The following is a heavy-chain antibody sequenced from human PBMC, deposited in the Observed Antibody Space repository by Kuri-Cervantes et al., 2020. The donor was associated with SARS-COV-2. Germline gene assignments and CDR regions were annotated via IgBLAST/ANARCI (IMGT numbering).Heavy chain of an antibody. CDR3: ANPTGHYYYGMDV. V-gene: IGHV3-30*18. Sequence: GESLKISCAASGFNFSRTDMHWVRQAPGKGLEWVAVISHDGKNKKCIASGKGRFTISRDNSQNTLYLQMNSLRAEDTAVYYCANPTGHYYYGMDVWGQGTTVTVSS. J-gene: IGHJ6*02. CDR1: GFNFSRTD. CDR2: ISHDGKNK.